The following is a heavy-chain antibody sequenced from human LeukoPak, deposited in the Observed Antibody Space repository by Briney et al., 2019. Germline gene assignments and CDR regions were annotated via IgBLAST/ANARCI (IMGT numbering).Heavy chain of an antibody. D-gene: IGHD5-24*01. CDR1: GYTFASSG. CDR3: ARGIEMATIRGLDY. J-gene: IGHJ4*02. CDR2: ISTYNGNT. Sequence: ASVKVSCKASGYTFASSGLNWLRQAPGQGLEWMGWISTYNGNTNYAQKLQGRVTMTTDTSTSTAYMELRSLRSDDTAVYYCARGIEMATIRGLDYWGQGTLATVSS. V-gene: IGHV1-18*01.